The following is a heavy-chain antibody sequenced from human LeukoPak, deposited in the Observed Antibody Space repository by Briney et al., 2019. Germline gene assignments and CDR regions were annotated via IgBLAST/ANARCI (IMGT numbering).Heavy chain of an antibody. Sequence: PEGSLRLSCAASGFTLSSYWMSWVRQAPGKGLEWVANIKYGGSEKDYVDSVKGRFTISRDNAKNSLYLQMNSLRAEDTAVYYCARDQVRGVIITNPFDYWGQGTLVTVSS. CDR2: IKYGGSEK. V-gene: IGHV3-7*03. CDR3: ARDQVRGVIITNPFDY. J-gene: IGHJ4*02. CDR1: GFTLSSYW. D-gene: IGHD3-10*01.